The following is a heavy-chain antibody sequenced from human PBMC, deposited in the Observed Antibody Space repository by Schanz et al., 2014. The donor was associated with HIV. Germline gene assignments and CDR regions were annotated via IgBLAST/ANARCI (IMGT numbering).Heavy chain of an antibody. V-gene: IGHV3-15*01. J-gene: IGHJ3*01. CDR2: IKSKTDGGSV. D-gene: IGHD2-21*02. Sequence: EVQLVESGGDLVKPGGSLRLSCEASAFTLRNAWMTWVRQAPGQGLEWVGRIKSKTDGGSVDYAAPVKGRFIISRDDSKNTLYLQMNSLKSADTAVYFCPTDYLGLLAFDLWGQGTLVTVSS. CDR1: AFTLRNAW. CDR3: PTDYLGLLAFDL.